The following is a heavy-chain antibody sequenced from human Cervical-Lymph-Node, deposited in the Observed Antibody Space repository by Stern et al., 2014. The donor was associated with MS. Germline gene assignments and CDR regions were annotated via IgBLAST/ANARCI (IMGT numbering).Heavy chain of an antibody. CDR1: GFIFSDYY. Sequence: VQLVESGGGWATPGGSVRLSCAGSGFIFSDYYMSWIRQAPGKGLEWVSFISSRGDHKECADSVKGRFTVSRDNIKNSLYLQMNTLRAEDTAVYYCVRADGSKDDSWGKGTLVTVSS. CDR3: VRADGSKDDS. D-gene: IGHD3-10*01. CDR2: ISSRGDHK. J-gene: IGHJ4*02. V-gene: IGHV3-11*01.